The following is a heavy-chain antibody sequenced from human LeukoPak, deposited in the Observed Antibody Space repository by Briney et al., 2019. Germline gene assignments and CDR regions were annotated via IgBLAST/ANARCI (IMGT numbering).Heavy chain of an antibody. Sequence: GGSLRLSCAASGITFSNYAMHWVRQAPGKGLEWVSLISSGGTYEYYADSVKGQFTISRDNSKNTLYLQLNSLRAEDTAVYYCARDSTYYYDSGSSGPHYFDNWGQGTLVTVSS. V-gene: IGHV3-30*01. CDR3: ARDSTYYYDSGSSGPHYFDN. CDR2: ISSGGTYE. J-gene: IGHJ4*02. D-gene: IGHD3-10*01. CDR1: GITFSNYA.